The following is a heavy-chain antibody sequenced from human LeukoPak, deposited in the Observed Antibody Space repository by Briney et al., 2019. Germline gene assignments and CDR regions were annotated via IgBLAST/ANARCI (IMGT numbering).Heavy chain of an antibody. CDR2: ISYDGSAA. V-gene: IGHV3-30*18. J-gene: IGHJ4*02. CDR3: AKSPDSGNYPSPLYFDY. D-gene: IGHD1-26*01. Sequence: PGRSLRLSCAASGFSFNSHGMHWVRQAPGKGLEWVAVISYDGSAAFYADSAKGGFTISRDNSKNTLWLQINSLRDEDTALYYCAKSPDSGNYPSPLYFDYWGQGTLVTVSS. CDR1: GFSFNSHG.